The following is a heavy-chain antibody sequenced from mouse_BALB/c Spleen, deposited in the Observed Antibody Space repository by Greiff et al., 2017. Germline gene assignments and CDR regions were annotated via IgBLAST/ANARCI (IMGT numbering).Heavy chain of an antibody. CDR3: ARGYDGYFDV. J-gene: IGHJ1*01. CDR1: GYTFTSYW. V-gene: IGHV1S81*02. CDR2: INPSNGRT. Sequence: VQLQQPGAELVKPGASVKLSCKASGYTFTSYWMHWVKQRPGQGLEWIGEINPSNGRTNYNEKFKSKATLTVDKSSSTAYMQLSSLTSEDSAVYYCARGYDGYFDVWGAGTTVTVSA. D-gene: IGHD2-14*01.